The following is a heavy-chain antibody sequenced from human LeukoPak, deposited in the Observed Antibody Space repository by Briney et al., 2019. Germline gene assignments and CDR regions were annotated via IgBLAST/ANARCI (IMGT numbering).Heavy chain of an antibody. J-gene: IGHJ5*02. CDR1: GFSVSNKY. CDR2: IYTGGDT. Sequence: GGSLRLSCAASGFSVSNKYMSWVRQAPGKGLEWVSVIYTGGDTYYADSVRGRFTISRDNSKNTVNLQMNSLRAEDTALYYCAKGSGINHYHWIDPWGQGTLVTVSS. V-gene: IGHV3-53*01. D-gene: IGHD1-14*01. CDR3: AKGSGINHYHWIDP.